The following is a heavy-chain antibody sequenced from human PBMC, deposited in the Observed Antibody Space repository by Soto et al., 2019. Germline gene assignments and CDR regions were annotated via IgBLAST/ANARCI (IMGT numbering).Heavy chain of an antibody. CDR1: GGSFSGYY. Sequence: QVQLQQWGAGLLKPSETLSLTCAVYGGSFSGYYWSWIRQPPGKGLEWIGEINHSGSTNYNPSLKSRVTISVDTSKNQFSLKLSSVTAADTAVYYCARGLDRIVVVPASKGRNWFDPWGQGTLVTVSS. D-gene: IGHD2-2*01. V-gene: IGHV4-34*01. CDR3: ARGLDRIVVVPASKGRNWFDP. CDR2: INHSGST. J-gene: IGHJ5*02.